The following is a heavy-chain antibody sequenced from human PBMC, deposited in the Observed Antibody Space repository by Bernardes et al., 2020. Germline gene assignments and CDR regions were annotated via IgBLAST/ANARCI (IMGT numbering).Heavy chain of an antibody. D-gene: IGHD2-2*01. CDR3: ARDGCSTTSCYFYYFGMDV. CDR2: INEDNGKT. J-gene: IGHJ6*02. Sequence: ASVKVSCKTSGYTFTSYGISWVRQAPGQGLEWMGWINEDNGKTNYAQKFQGRVTMTADTSTSTAYMDLRSLRPDDTAVYYCARDGCSTTSCYFYYFGMDVWGQGTTVTVS. CDR1: GYTFTSYG. V-gene: IGHV1-18*01.